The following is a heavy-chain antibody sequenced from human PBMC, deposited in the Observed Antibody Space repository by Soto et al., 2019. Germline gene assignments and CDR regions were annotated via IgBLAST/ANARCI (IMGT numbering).Heavy chain of an antibody. CDR3: TKPRSSLQWPPFDP. CDR2: IISIFGTP. D-gene: IGHD6-19*01. Sequence: ASVTVSCKSSGGTFSISVFNWVRQAPGQGLEWMGGIISIFGTPNYSQKFLGRVTITADESTSTGYMELSNLRSDDTAVYYCTKPRSSLQWPPFDPWGHGTLVTVSS. CDR1: GGTFSISV. J-gene: IGHJ5*02. V-gene: IGHV1-69*13.